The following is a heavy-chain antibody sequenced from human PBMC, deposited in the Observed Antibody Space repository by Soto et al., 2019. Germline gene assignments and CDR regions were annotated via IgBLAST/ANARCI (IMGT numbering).Heavy chain of an antibody. CDR1: GFTFSSYT. CDR2: IWFDGSNK. CDR3: ARDGGPIVVVPAASGPDDAFDI. V-gene: IGHV3-33*01. D-gene: IGHD2-2*01. J-gene: IGHJ3*02. Sequence: PGGSLRLSCAASGFTFSSYTIHWVRQAPGKGLEWLALIWFDGSNKYYADSVKGRFTISRDNAKNSLYLQMNSLRAEDTAVYYCARDGGPIVVVPAASGPDDAFDIWGQGTMVTVSS.